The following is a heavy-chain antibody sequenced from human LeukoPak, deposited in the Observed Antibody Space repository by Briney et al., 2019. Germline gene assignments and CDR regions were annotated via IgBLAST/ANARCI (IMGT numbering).Heavy chain of an antibody. V-gene: IGHV3-7*04. D-gene: IGHD3-10*01. CDR3: ATDCCASGSYVF. Sequence: PGGSLRLSCTASGFTFTTYWMAWVRPAPGKGLEWVANIRPDGNEKYYVDSVKGRFTISRDNAKSSLYLEMNSLRAEDTAVFYCATDCCASGSYVFWGQGTLVTVSS. CDR2: IRPDGNEK. J-gene: IGHJ4*02. CDR1: GFTFTTYW.